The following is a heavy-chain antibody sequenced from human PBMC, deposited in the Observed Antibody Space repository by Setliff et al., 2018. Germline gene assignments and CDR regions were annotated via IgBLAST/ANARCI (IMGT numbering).Heavy chain of an antibody. D-gene: IGHD2-8*02. CDR2: ININVDSI. V-gene: IGHV3-48*01. CDR1: GFNFRNSA. Sequence: GGSLRLSCAASGFNFRNSAMNWVRQAPGKGLEWISYININVDSIYYADSVKGRVTISRDDARSTMYLQMSRLRAEDTAVYYCARLSPYNTGPPFDYWGQGTLVTVSS. J-gene: IGHJ4*02. CDR3: ARLSPYNTGPPFDY.